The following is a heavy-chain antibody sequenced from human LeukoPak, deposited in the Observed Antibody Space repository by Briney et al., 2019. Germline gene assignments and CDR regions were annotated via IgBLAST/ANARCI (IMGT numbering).Heavy chain of an antibody. CDR2: INPSGGST. CDR1: GYTFTSYY. J-gene: IGHJ4*02. D-gene: IGHD6-19*01. CDR3: ARAPELGSGWYVSLDY. V-gene: IGHV1-46*01. Sequence: ASVKVSCKASGYTFTSYYMHWVRQAPGQGLEWMGIINPSGGSTSYAQKFQGRVTMTRDTSTSTVYMELSSLRSEDTAVYYCARAPELGSGWYVSLDYWGQGTLVTVSS.